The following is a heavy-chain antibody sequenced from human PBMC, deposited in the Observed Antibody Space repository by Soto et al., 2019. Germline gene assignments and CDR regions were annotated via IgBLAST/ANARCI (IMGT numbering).Heavy chain of an antibody. CDR3: TTDKGGYDSSGYYFDFDY. Sequence: GGSLRLSCAASGFTFSNAWMNWVRQAPGKGLEWVGRIKSKTDGGTTDYAAPVKGRFTISRDDSKNTLYLQMNSLKTEDTAVYYCTTDKGGYDSSGYYFDFDYWGQGTLVTVSS. V-gene: IGHV3-15*07. CDR1: GFTFSNAW. D-gene: IGHD3-22*01. CDR2: IKSKTDGGTT. J-gene: IGHJ4*02.